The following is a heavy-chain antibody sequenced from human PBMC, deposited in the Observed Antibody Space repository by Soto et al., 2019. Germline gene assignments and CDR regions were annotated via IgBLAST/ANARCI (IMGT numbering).Heavy chain of an antibody. CDR1: GFTFSSYA. Sequence: GGSLRLSCAASGFTFSSYAMSWVRQAPGKGLEWVSAISGSGGSTYYADSVKGRFTISRDNSKNTLYLQMNSLRAEDTAVYYCANQYGDYVSQYYYYGMDVWGQGTTVTVSS. CDR3: ANQYGDYVSQYYYYGMDV. J-gene: IGHJ6*02. D-gene: IGHD4-17*01. CDR2: ISGSGGST. V-gene: IGHV3-23*01.